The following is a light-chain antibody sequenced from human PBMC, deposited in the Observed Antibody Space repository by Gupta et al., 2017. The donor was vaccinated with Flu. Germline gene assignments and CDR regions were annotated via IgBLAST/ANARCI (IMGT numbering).Light chain of an antibody. CDR1: ALPNQY. V-gene: IGLV3-25*02. CDR2: KDS. Sequence: SYELPQPPSVPVSPGQMARITCSGDALPNQYAYWYQQKPGQAPVLVIYKDSERPSGIPERFSGSSSGTTVTLTISGVQAEDEADYYCQSADTSGTGVFGGGTKLTVL. J-gene: IGLJ3*02. CDR3: QSADTSGTGV.